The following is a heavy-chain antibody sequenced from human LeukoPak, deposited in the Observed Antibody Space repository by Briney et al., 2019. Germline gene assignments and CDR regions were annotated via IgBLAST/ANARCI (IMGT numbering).Heavy chain of an antibody. CDR3: ARDDWNDGNWFDP. D-gene: IGHD1-1*01. CDR1: GFTFSSYE. J-gene: IGHJ5*02. Sequence: GGPLRLSCAASGFTFSSYEMNWVRQAPGKGLEWVSYISSSGSTIYYADSVKGRFTISRDNAKNSLYLQMNSLRAEDTAVYYCARDDWNDGNWFDPWGQGTLVTVSS. V-gene: IGHV3-48*03. CDR2: ISSSGSTI.